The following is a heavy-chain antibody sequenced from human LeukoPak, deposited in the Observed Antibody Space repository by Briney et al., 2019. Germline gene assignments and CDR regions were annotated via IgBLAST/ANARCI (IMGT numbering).Heavy chain of an antibody. V-gene: IGHV1-69*01. CDR3: ASPCCPNKYDYVWGSYRYTFTY. J-gene: IGHJ4*02. CDR2: IIPIFGTA. Sequence: SVKVSCKASGGTFSSYAISWVRQAPGQGLEWMGGIIPIFGTANYAQKSQGRVTITADESTSTAYMELSSLRSEDTAVYYCASPCCPNKYDYVWGSYRYTFTYWGQGTLVTVSS. CDR1: GGTFSSYA. D-gene: IGHD3-16*02.